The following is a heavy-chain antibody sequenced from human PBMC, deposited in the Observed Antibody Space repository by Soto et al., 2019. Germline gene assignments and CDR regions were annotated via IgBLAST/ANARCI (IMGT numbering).Heavy chain of an antibody. CDR1: GGSFSGYY. J-gene: IGHJ6*02. D-gene: IGHD3-9*01. CDR3: ARGLRYYDILTGYNYYYYGMDV. V-gene: IGHV4-34*01. Sequence: SETLSLTCAVHGGSFSGYYWSWIRQPPGKGLEWIGEINHSGSTNYNPSLKSRVTISVDTSKNQFSLKLSSVTAADTAVYYCARGLRYYDILTGYNYYYYGMDVWGQGTTVTVSS. CDR2: INHSGST.